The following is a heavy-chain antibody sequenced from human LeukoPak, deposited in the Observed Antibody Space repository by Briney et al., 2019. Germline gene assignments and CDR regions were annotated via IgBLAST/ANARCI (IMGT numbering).Heavy chain of an antibody. V-gene: IGHV3-33*06. D-gene: IGHD1-26*01. Sequence: GGPLRLSCAASGFTFSSYGMHWVRQAPGKGLEWVAVIWYDGSNKYYADSVKGRFTISRDNSKNTLYLQMNSLRAEDAAVYYCAKDPRGSYSRDYYHYMDVWGKGTTVTVSS. CDR3: AKDPRGSYSRDYYHYMDV. CDR2: IWYDGSNK. CDR1: GFTFSSYG. J-gene: IGHJ6*03.